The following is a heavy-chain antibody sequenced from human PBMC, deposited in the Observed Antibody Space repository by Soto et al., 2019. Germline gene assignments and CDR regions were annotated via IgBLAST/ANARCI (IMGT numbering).Heavy chain of an antibody. CDR2: IKSKTDGGTT. J-gene: IGHJ6*02. V-gene: IGHV3-15*07. CDR3: TTDPGCSSTSCYSPRYYYYYGMDV. Sequence: EKGLEWVGRIKSKTDGGTTDYAAPVKGRFTITRDDSKNTLYLQMNCLKTEDTAVYYCTTDPGCSSTSCYSPRYYYYYGMDVWGQGTTVTGTS. D-gene: IGHD2-2*01.